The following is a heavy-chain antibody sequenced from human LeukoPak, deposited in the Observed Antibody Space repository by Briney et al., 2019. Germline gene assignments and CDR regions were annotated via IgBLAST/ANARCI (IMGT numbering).Heavy chain of an antibody. Sequence: GGSLRLSCAASGFSFSGAWMSWVRQAPGKGLEWVGRIKSNSAGGTTDYAAPVKGRFTISRDDSKNTLYLQMNSLKTEDTAVYFCATEYYGAYNYWGQGTLVTVSS. V-gene: IGHV3-15*01. D-gene: IGHD4-17*01. J-gene: IGHJ4*02. CDR1: GFSFSGAW. CDR2: IKSNSAGGTT. CDR3: ATEYYGAYNY.